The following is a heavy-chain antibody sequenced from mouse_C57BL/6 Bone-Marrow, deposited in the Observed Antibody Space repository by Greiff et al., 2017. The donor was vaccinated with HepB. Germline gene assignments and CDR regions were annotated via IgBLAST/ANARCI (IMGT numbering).Heavy chain of an antibody. V-gene: IGHV1-64*01. J-gene: IGHJ2*01. CDR1: GYTFTSYW. CDR3: ARYAPRGRNYFDY. Sequence: VQLQQPGAELVKPGASVKLSCKASGYTFTSYWMHWVKQRPGQGLEWIGMIHPNSGSTNYNEKFKSKATLTVDKSSSTAYMQLISLTSEDSAVYYCARYAPRGRNYFDYWGQGTTLTVSS. CDR2: IHPNSGST. D-gene: IGHD2-14*01.